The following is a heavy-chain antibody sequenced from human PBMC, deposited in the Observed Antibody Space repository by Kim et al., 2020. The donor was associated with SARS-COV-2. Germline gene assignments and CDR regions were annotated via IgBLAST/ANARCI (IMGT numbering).Heavy chain of an antibody. D-gene: IGHD4-17*01. Sequence: GGSLRLSCAASGFTLSSNEMTWVRQAPGKGLEWVSYISSGSRTKFYADSVKGRFTISRDNAKNSLYLQMNSLRAEDTAVYYCATMRGDYASYFDYWGQGALVTVSS. J-gene: IGHJ4*02. V-gene: IGHV3-48*03. CDR2: ISSGSRTK. CDR1: GFTLSSNE. CDR3: ATMRGDYASYFDY.